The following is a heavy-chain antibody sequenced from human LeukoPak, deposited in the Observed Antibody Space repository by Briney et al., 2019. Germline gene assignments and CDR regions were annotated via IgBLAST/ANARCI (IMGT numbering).Heavy chain of an antibody. D-gene: IGHD1-14*01. CDR1: GGSISSYY. V-gene: IGHV4-59*12. J-gene: IGHJ5*02. Sequence: SETLSLTCTVSGGSISSYYWSWIRQPPGKGLEWIGYIYYSGITNYNPSLKSRVTISVDTSKNQFSLKLSSVPAADTAMYYRTSRNWYPNLFDPWGQGTLVTVSS. CDR3: TSRNWYPNLFDP. CDR2: IYYSGIT.